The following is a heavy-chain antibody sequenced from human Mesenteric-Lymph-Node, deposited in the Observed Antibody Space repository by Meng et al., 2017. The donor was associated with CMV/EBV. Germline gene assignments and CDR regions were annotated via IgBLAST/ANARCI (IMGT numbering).Heavy chain of an antibody. D-gene: IGHD2-8*01. V-gene: IGHV6-1*01. CDR2: TYYNSKWYN. J-gene: IGHJ4*02. CDR3: ARELLMVRGPFDY. CDR1: GDGVSSNSVA. Sequence: SQTRSLTGAISGDGVSSNSVAWNWIRQSPSRGLEWLGRTYYNSKWYNEYAVSMKGRMTITPDTSKNHFSLHLTSVTPEDTSVYYCARELLMVRGPFDYWGQGTLVTVSS.